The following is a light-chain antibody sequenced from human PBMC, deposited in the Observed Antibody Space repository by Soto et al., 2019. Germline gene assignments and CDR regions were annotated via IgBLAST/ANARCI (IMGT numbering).Light chain of an antibody. V-gene: IGKV1-5*03. CDR2: KAS. CDR3: QHYYDYPWT. J-gene: IGKJ1*01. Sequence: DIQLTQSPSTLSASVGDRVIVTCRASQNINQWVAWYQQKVGKAPKLLIYKASTLESGVPSRFSGSGYGTDFSLTISSLLLDDFATYYCQHYYDYPWTFGQGTKV. CDR1: QNINQW.